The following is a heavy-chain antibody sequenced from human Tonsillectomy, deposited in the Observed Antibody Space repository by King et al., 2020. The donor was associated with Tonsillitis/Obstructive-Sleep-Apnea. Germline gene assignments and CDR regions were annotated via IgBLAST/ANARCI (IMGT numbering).Heavy chain of an antibody. J-gene: IGHJ1*01. CDR1: GGSVSSRSHY. CDR3: ARGLQY. V-gene: IGHV4-61*01. CDR2: IFYSGDS. Sequence: QLQESGPGLVKPSETLSLTCTVSGGSVSSRSHYWSWIRQSPGKGLEWIGYIFYSGDSDTNPSLKSRVHMSVDTSKNQFSPKVSSATAADTAVYYCARGLQYWGQGILVIVSS.